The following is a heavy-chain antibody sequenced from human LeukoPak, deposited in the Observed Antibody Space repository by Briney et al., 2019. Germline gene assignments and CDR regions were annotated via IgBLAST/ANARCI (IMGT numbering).Heavy chain of an antibody. D-gene: IGHD6-6*01. J-gene: IGHJ3*02. CDR2: IYYSGST. CDR1: GGSISSGDYY. V-gene: IGHV4-61*08. CDR3: TEYSELLDAFDI. Sequence: SETLSLTCTVSGGSISSGDYYWSWIRQPPGKGLEWIGYIYYSGSTNYNPSLKSRVTISVDTSKNQFSLKLSSVTAADTAVYYCTEYSELLDAFDIWGQGTMVTVSS.